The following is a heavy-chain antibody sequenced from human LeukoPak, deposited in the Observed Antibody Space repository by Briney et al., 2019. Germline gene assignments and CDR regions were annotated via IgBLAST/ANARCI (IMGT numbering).Heavy chain of an antibody. D-gene: IGHD1-26*01. V-gene: IGHV3-48*03. CDR3: TRVVGATVVDY. Sequence: GGSLRLSCAASGFTFSSYGMHWVRQGPGKGLEWVSYISSSGSTIYYADSVKGRFTISRDNAKNSLYLQMNSLRAEDTAVYYCTRVVGATVVDYWGQGTLVTVSS. J-gene: IGHJ4*02. CDR1: GFTFSSYG. CDR2: ISSSGSTI.